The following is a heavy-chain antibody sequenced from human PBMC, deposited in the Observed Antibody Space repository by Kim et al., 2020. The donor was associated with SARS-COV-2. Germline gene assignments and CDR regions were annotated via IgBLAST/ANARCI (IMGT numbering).Heavy chain of an antibody. D-gene: IGHD6-13*01. V-gene: IGHV3-30*01. CDR2: GSNK. J-gene: IGHJ1*01. Sequence: GSNKYYADSVKDRFTISRDKSKNTLYLQMDSLRAEDTAVYYCAGGQQLVLGKYFQHWGQGTLVTVSS. CDR3: AGGQQLVLGKYFQH.